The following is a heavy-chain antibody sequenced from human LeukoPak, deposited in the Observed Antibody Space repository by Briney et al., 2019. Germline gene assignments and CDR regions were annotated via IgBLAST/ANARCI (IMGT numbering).Heavy chain of an antibody. CDR2: ISAYNGNT. Sequence: ASVKVSCKASGYTFTSYGISWVRQAPGQGLEWIGWISAYNGNTNYAQKLQGRVTMTTDTSTSTAYMELRSLRSDDTAVYYCARDRIMITFGGTHDYWGQGTLVTVSS. V-gene: IGHV1-18*01. J-gene: IGHJ4*02. CDR1: GYTFTSYG. D-gene: IGHD3-16*01. CDR3: ARDRIMITFGGTHDY.